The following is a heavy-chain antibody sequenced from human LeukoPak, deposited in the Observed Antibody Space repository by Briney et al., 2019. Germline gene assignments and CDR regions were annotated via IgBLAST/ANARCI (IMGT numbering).Heavy chain of an antibody. CDR2: IHYDGSIK. V-gene: IGHV3-30*02. Sequence: SGGSLRLSCGASGFTFSAYGMHWVRQAPGEGLEWVAFIHYDGSIKSYADSVKGRFTISRDNSNNTLYLQMNGLTTEDTAVYYCAKLSRTLPVDYWGQGTLVTVSS. D-gene: IGHD2/OR15-2a*01. CDR1: GFTFSAYG. J-gene: IGHJ4*02. CDR3: AKLSRTLPVDY.